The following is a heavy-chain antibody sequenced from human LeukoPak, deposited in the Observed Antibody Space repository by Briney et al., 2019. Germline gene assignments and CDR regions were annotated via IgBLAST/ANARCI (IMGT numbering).Heavy chain of an antibody. CDR3: ARESKQLGFQTDAFDI. CDR1: GYTFTGYY. CDR2: INPNSGGT. V-gene: IGHV1-2*02. D-gene: IGHD6-6*01. J-gene: IGHJ3*02. Sequence: ASVKVSCKASGYTFTGYYMHWVRQAPGQGLEWMGWINPNSGGTNYAQKFQGRVTMTRDTSISTAYMELSRLRSDDTAVYYCARESKQLGFQTDAFDIWGQGTMVTVSS.